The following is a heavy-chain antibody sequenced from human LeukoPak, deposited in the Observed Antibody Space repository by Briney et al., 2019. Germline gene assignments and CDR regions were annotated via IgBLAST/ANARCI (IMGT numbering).Heavy chain of an antibody. CDR1: AFTFRSYG. V-gene: IGHV3-30*02. J-gene: IGHJ4*02. Sequence: GGSLRLSCATSAFTFRSYGMHWVRQAPDKGLEWVAFIRYDGSNKYYADSVKGRFTISRDNSKNTLYLQMNSLRAEDTAVYYCAKPLHYYDSSGSPTYYFDYWGQGTLVTVSS. CDR2: IRYDGSNK. CDR3: AKPLHYYDSSGSPTYYFDY. D-gene: IGHD3-22*01.